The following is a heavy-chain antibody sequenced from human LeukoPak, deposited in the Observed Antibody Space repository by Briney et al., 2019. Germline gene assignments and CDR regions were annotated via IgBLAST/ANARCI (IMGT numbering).Heavy chain of an antibody. V-gene: IGHV4-34*01. J-gene: IGHJ5*02. CDR1: GGSFSGYY. CDR3: ARDRFGELGNWFDP. D-gene: IGHD3-10*01. Sequence: SETLSLTCAVYGGSFSGYYWSWIREPPGKGLEWIGEINHSGSTNCNPSLKSRVTISVDTSKKQFSLKLSSVTAADTAVYYCARDRFGELGNWFDPWGQGTLVTVSS. CDR2: INHSGST.